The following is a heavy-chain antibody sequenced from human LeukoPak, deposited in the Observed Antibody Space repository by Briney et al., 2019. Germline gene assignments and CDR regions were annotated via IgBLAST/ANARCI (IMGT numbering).Heavy chain of an antibody. CDR2: IYSDGST. CDR3: ARANSGWSAGYYYYMDV. D-gene: IGHD6-19*01. Sequence: GGSLRLSCAASGFTVSSNYMTWVRQTPGKGLEWVSLIYSDGSTYYADSVKGRFTISRDNSKNTLYLQMNTLRAEDRAVYYCARANSGWSAGYYYYMDVWGKGTTVTISS. J-gene: IGHJ6*03. V-gene: IGHV3-66*01. CDR1: GFTVSSNY.